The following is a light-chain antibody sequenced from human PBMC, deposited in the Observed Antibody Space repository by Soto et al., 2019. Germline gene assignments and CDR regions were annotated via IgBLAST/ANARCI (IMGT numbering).Light chain of an antibody. J-gene: IGKJ5*01. CDR2: AAS. Sequence: AIRMTQSPSSLSASTGDRVTITCRASQGISSYLAWYQQKPGKAPKLLIYAASTLQSGVPSRFSGSGSGTDFTLTISCLQSEDFATYYCQQYNSYSLFGQGTRLEIK. CDR1: QGISSY. V-gene: IGKV1-8*01. CDR3: QQYNSYSL.